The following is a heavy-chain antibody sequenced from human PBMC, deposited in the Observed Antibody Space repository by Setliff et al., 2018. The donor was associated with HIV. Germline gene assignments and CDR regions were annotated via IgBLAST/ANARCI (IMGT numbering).Heavy chain of an antibody. D-gene: IGHD2-2*01. CDR1: GDSISSGSHY. V-gene: IGHV4-61*09. J-gene: IGHJ5*02. Sequence: SETLSLTCTVSGDSISSGSHYWSWLRQPAGKGLEWIGHIYTGGNANYNPSLQSRVTISVVTSKNQFSLKLTSVTAADTAVYSCARDPGGLYCRDTSCQGGCFDPWGQGTLVTVSS. CDR3: ARDPGGLYCRDTSCQGGCFDP. CDR2: IYTGGNA.